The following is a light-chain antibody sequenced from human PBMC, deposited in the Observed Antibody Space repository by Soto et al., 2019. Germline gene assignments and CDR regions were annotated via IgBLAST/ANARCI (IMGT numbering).Light chain of an antibody. V-gene: IGLV2-14*03. Sequence: QSALTQPASVSGSPGQSITIYCTGTNSDVGGYTYVSWYQQHPGKAPKLMIYDVSNRPSRVSNRFSGSKSGNTASLTISGLQADDEADYYCSSYTSSSTPSVFGTGTKLTVL. CDR1: NSDVGGYTY. J-gene: IGLJ1*01. CDR3: SSYTSSSTPSV. CDR2: DVS.